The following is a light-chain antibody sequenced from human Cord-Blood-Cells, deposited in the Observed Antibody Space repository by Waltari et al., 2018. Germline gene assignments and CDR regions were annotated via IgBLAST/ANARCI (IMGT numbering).Light chain of an antibody. J-gene: IGKJ4*01. Sequence: EVVLTQSPATMSLFPGESATLSCSASQSFSSYLAWYQQKPGQAARLLIYDAYNRATGIPARFSGSGSGTDFTLTISSPEPEDFAVYYCQQRSNWPLTFGGGTKVEIK. CDR2: DAY. V-gene: IGKV3-11*01. CDR1: QSFSSY. CDR3: QQRSNWPLT.